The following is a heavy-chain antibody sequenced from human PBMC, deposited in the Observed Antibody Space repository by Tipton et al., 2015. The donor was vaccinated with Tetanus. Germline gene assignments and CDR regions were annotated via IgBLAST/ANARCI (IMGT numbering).Heavy chain of an antibody. D-gene: IGHD6-19*01. J-gene: IGHJ4*02. V-gene: IGHV4-39*01. CDR3: ARPIKQWLVPVDS. CDR1: GGSINSGTFY. CDR2: IYYNGNT. Sequence: GLVKPSETLPLTCTVSGGSINSGTFYWDWIRQPPGKGLEWIGNIYYNGNTLQNPSLKGRVTLSLDKSKNQFSLKLKSVTAADTAVYYCARPIKQWLVPVDSWGQGTLVTVSS.